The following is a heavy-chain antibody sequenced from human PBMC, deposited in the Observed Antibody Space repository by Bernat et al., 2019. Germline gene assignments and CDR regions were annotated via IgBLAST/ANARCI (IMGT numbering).Heavy chain of an antibody. Sequence: EVQLVESGGGLVQPGGSLRLSCAASGFTFTNYWMTWVRQAPGKGLEWVVNIKQDGSEKYYVDSVKGRFTISRDNAKKSLYLQMKSLRAEDTAVYYCARGDLYYDSSGDSFDIWGQGTMVTVSS. D-gene: IGHD3-22*01. CDR1: GFTFTNYW. CDR3: ARGDLYYDSSGDSFDI. CDR2: IKQDGSEK. V-gene: IGHV3-7*03. J-gene: IGHJ3*02.